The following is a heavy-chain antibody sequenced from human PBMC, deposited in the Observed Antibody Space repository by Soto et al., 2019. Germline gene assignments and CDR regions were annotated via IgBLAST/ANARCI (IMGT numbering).Heavy chain of an antibody. Sequence: QVHLVESGGGVVQPGRSLRLSCAASGIIFSSYGMHWVRQAPGKGLEWVAGLWCDGSTKHYSASVKGRFTISRDSNKNNLYSHMNSLRDEDTAVYYCARENGQHLAAAGNGMDVWGQGTTVIVSS. CDR1: GIIFSSYG. V-gene: IGHV3-33*01. J-gene: IGHJ6*02. D-gene: IGHD6-13*01. CDR3: ARENGQHLAAAGNGMDV. CDR2: LWCDGSTK.